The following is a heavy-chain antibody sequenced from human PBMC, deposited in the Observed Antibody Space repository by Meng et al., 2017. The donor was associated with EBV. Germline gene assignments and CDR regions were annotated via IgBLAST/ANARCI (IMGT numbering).Heavy chain of an antibody. J-gene: IGHJ4*02. Sequence: QGHLVPPAAEVRKPGSSVKGSCKTSGGPFRYYAISWVRQAPGQGLEWLGGFLPRLGAPNYAQKFHGRVKITADESTSTHYMDLSSLRSEDTAIYYCASESGRGYTPDYWGQGTLVTVSS. V-gene: IGHV1-69*01. D-gene: IGHD3-10*01. CDR1: GGPFRYYA. CDR3: ASESGRGYTPDY. CDR2: FLPRLGAP.